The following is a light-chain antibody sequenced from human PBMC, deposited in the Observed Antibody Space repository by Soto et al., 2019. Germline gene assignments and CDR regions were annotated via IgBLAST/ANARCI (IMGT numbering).Light chain of an antibody. V-gene: IGLV2-23*02. Sequence: QSALTQPASVSGSPGQSITISCTGTSSDVGTYHLVSWYQQHPGKAPKLMIYEVSKRPSGVSNRFSGSKSGNTASLTISGLHAEDDDDYYCCSYAGSSTYVFGIGTKLTVL. CDR1: SSDVGTYHL. CDR2: EVS. CDR3: CSYAGSSTYV. J-gene: IGLJ1*01.